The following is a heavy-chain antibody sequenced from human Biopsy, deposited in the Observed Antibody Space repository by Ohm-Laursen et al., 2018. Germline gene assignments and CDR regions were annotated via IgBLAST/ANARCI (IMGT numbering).Heavy chain of an antibody. CDR1: GYSIIPSGPEN. CDR2: IYSGGNT. J-gene: IGHJ4*02. D-gene: IGHD2/OR15-2a*01. Sequence: SETLSLTCTLSGYSIIPSGPENWSWIRQPPGQRLQYIGFIYSGGNTNYNPSLRSRVTMSVDTSKNQFSLRLNSVTAADTAVYYCARGMRTTGWPYFDYWGQGILVTVSS. V-gene: IGHV4-61*01. CDR3: ARGMRTTGWPYFDY.